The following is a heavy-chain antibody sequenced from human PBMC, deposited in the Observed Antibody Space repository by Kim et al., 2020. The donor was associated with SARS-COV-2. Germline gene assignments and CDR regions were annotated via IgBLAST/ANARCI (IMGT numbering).Heavy chain of an antibody. J-gene: IGHJ4*02. V-gene: IGHV3-48*02. CDR3: ARDRTAFDY. CDR1: GLTFSTTD. Sequence: GGSLRLSCAVSGLTFSTTDMHWVRQAPGKGLEWIAYISRSGSAIVYADSVKGRFTISRDEAKNSIFLQMNSLRDEDTAVYYCARDRTAFDYGGQGTMVTVFS. CDR2: ISRSGSAI. D-gene: IGHD1-1*01.